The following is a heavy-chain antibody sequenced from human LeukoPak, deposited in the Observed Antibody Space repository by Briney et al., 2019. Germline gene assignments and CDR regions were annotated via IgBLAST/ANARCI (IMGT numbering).Heavy chain of an antibody. D-gene: IGHD3-10*01. Sequence: PSETLSLTCIVPGGSISSYYWSWIRQPAGKGLEWIGRIYTSGSTNYNPSLKSRVTMSVDTSKNQFSLKLSSVTAADTAVYYCARDMVRGVILGAFDIWGQGTMVTVSS. CDR2: IYTSGST. J-gene: IGHJ3*02. CDR1: GGSISSYY. CDR3: ARDMVRGVILGAFDI. V-gene: IGHV4-4*07.